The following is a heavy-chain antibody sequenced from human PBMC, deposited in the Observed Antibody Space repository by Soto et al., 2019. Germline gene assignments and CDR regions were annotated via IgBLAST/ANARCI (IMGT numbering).Heavy chain of an antibody. CDR3: ARVNYGYCSGGSCYSDVSLFDY. CDR2: IDYSGST. CDR1: GGSISSCSYY. D-gene: IGHD2-15*01. J-gene: IGHJ4*02. V-gene: IGHV4-39*07. Sequence: SETLSLTCTVSGGSISSCSYYWGWIRQPPGKGLEWIGSIDYSGSTYYNPSLKSRVTISVDTSKNQFSLKLSSVTAADTAVYYCARVNYGYCSGGSCYSDVSLFDYWGQGTLVTVSS.